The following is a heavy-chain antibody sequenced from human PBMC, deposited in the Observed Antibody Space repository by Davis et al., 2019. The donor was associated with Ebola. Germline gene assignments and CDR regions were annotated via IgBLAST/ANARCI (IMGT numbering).Heavy chain of an antibody. J-gene: IGHJ4*02. CDR3: ARDKWSTQADY. Sequence: PGGSLRLSCAASGFTFSSYAMSWVRQAPGKGLEWVANIKQDGSEKYYVDSVKGRFTISRDNAKNSLYLQMNSLRAEDTAVYYCARDKWSTQADYWGQGTLVTVSS. CDR1: GFTFSSYA. V-gene: IGHV3-7*03. D-gene: IGHD1-26*01. CDR2: IKQDGSEK.